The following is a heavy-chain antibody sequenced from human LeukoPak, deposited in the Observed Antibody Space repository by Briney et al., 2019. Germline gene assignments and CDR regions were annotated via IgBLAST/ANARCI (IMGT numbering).Heavy chain of an antibody. J-gene: IGHJ4*02. D-gene: IGHD3-10*01. V-gene: IGHV4-59*01. CDR3: ARARHDYYGSGSYYGYYFDY. CDR2: IYYSGST. CDR1: GGSISSYY. Sequence: SETLSLTCTVSGGSISSYYWSWIRQSPGKGLEWIGYIYYSGSTNYNPSLKSRVTISVDTSKNQFSLKLSSVTAADTAVYYCARARHDYYGSGSYYGYYFDYWGQGTLVTVSS.